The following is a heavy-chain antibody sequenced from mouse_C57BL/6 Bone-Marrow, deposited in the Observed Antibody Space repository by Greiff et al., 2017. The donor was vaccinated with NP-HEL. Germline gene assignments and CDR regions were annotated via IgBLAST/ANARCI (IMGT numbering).Heavy chain of an antibody. Sequence: EVQVVESGGGLVQPGGSLKLSCAASGFTFSDYYMYWVRQTPEKRLEWVAYISNGGGSTYYPDTVKGRFTISRDNAKNTLYLQMSRLKSEDTAMYYCARGRYYDYDGGYFDYWGQGTTLTVSS. V-gene: IGHV5-12*01. J-gene: IGHJ2*01. CDR1: GFTFSDYY. CDR3: ARGRYYDYDGGYFDY. D-gene: IGHD2-4*01. CDR2: ISNGGGST.